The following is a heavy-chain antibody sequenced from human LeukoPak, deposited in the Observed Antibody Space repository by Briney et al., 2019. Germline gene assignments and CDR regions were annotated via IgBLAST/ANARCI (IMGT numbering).Heavy chain of an antibody. CDR3: ARGLGTGRDP. Sequence: PSETMSLTCTVPGGYLSGWYWNWIWQPPGKGLEWIGYIDHTGSTNYKASFKGRVTISVDRSQNKMSLKVRSVTAADTAVYYCARGLGTGRDPWGQGTLVIVSA. V-gene: IGHV4-59*01. J-gene: IGHJ5*02. CDR1: GGYLSGWY. D-gene: IGHD3-16*01. CDR2: IDHTGST.